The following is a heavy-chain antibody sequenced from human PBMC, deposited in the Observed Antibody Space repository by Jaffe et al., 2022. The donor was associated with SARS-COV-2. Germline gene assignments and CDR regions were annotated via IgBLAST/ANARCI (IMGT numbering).Heavy chain of an antibody. CDR3: ARDGQWELQAWFDP. J-gene: IGHJ5*02. CDR1: GFTFSSYW. Sequence: EVQLVESGGGLVQPGGSLRLSCAASGFTFSSYWMSWVRQAPGKGLEWVANIKQDGSEKYYVDSVKGRFTISRDNAKNSLYLQMNSLRAEDTAVYYCARDGQWELQAWFDPWGQGTLVTVSS. V-gene: IGHV3-7*01. CDR2: IKQDGSEK. D-gene: IGHD1-26*01.